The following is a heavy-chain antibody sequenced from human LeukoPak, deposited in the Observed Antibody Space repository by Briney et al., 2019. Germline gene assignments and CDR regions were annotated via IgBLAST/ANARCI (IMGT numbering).Heavy chain of an antibody. CDR3: ARDLWGPRGYFDY. Sequence: ASVKVSCKASGYTFTSYGISWVRQAPGQGLEWMGWISAYNGNTNYAQKLQGRVTITRDTSASTAFMELSSLRSEDTAVYYCARDLWGPRGYFDYWGQGTLVTVSS. CDR1: GYTFTSYG. V-gene: IGHV1-18*01. J-gene: IGHJ4*02. CDR2: ISAYNGNT. D-gene: IGHD3-16*01.